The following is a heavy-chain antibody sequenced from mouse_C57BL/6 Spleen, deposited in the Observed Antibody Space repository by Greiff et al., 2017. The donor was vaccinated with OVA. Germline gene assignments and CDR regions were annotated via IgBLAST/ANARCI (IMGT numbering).Heavy chain of an antibody. CDR2: IYPSDSET. V-gene: IGHV1-61*01. J-gene: IGHJ2*01. CDR1: GYTFTSYW. Sequence: QVQLQQPGAELVRPGSSVKLSCKASGYTFTSYWMDWVKQRPGQGLEWIGNIYPSDSETHYNQKFKDKATLTVDKSSSTAYMQLSSLTSEDSAVYYCAREGSYDYFDYWGQGTTLTVSS. D-gene: IGHD2-3*01. CDR3: AREGSYDYFDY.